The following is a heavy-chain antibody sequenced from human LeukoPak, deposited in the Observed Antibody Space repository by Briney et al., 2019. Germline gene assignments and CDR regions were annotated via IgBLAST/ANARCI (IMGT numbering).Heavy chain of an antibody. CDR2: IYHSGST. Sequence: SETLSLTCAVSGGSISSSNWWSWVRQPPGKGLEWIGEIYHSGSTNYNPSLKSRVTISVDKSKNQFSLKLSSVTAADTAVYYCARDEGYDSSAYDYWGQGTLVTVSS. V-gene: IGHV4-4*02. J-gene: IGHJ4*02. CDR1: GGSISSSNW. CDR3: ARDEGYDSSAYDY. D-gene: IGHD3-22*01.